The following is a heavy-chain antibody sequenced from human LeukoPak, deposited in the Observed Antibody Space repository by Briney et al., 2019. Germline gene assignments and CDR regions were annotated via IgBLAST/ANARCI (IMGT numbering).Heavy chain of an antibody. V-gene: IGHV3-23*01. CDR2: ITGSGDNT. Sequence: GGSLRLSCAASGFTFNNCAMNWVRQAPGKGLEWVSVITGSGDNTYYADSMKGRFTISRDNSKNTLYLQMNSLRAEDTAVYCCAKGRGSSAYDAFDIWGQGTMVTVSS. CDR1: GFTFNNCA. D-gene: IGHD3-22*01. J-gene: IGHJ3*02. CDR3: AKGRGSSAYDAFDI.